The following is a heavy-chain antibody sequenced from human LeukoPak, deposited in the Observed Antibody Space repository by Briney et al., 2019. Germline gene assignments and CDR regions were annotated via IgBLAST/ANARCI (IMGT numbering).Heavy chain of an antibody. Sequence: ASVKVSCKASGYTFTSYGISWVRQAPGQGLEWMGWISAYNGNINYAQKLQGRVTMTTDTSTSTAYMELRSLRYDDTDVYYCERDIAAAGSFDYWGQGTLVTVSS. J-gene: IGHJ4*02. CDR3: ERDIAAAGSFDY. CDR2: ISAYNGNI. D-gene: IGHD6-13*01. V-gene: IGHV1-18*01. CDR1: GYTFTSYG.